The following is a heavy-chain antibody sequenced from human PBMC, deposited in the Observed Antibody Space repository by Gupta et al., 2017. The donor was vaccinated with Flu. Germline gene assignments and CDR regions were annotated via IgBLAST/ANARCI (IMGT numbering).Heavy chain of an antibody. J-gene: IGHJ1*01. CDR3: ARDIFSALTSAEYFQH. D-gene: IGHD2-2*01. Sequence: QVQLQESGPGLVKPSETLSLTCAVSGHSISSGYYWGWIRPSPGKGLEWIGSIYHSGSTNYNPSLKSRVTISVDTSKNQFSLKLSSVTAADTAVYYCARDIFSALTSAEYFQHWGQGTLVTVSS. CDR2: IYHSGST. V-gene: IGHV4-38-2*02. CDR1: GHSISSGYY.